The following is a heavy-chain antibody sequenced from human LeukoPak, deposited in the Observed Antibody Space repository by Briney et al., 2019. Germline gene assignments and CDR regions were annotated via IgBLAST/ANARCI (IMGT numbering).Heavy chain of an antibody. J-gene: IGHJ4*02. D-gene: IGHD5-18*01. CDR3: AKAPWIQLWFSLAY. CDR2: INQDGSEK. V-gene: IGHV3-7*01. Sequence: PGGSLRLSCAASKFTFSNYWMTWVRQAPGKGLEWVANINQDGSEKYYADSVKGRFTISRDNSKNTLYLQMNSLRAEDTAVYYCAKAPWIQLWFSLAYWGQGTLVTVSS. CDR1: KFTFSNYW.